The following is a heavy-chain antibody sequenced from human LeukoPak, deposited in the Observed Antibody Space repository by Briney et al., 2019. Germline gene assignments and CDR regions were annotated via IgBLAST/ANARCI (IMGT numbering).Heavy chain of an antibody. CDR3: ARSFDNYYYYHMDG. Sequence: PGGSLRLSCVASGFTFSSYSMNWVRQAPGKGLEWVSSISSSSSYIYYADSVKGRFTSSRDNAKNSLYLQMNSLRAEDTAVYYCARSFDNYYYYHMDGWGKGTTVTVPS. CDR2: ISSSSSYI. V-gene: IGHV3-21*06. D-gene: IGHD3-16*01. CDR1: GFTFSSYS. J-gene: IGHJ6*04.